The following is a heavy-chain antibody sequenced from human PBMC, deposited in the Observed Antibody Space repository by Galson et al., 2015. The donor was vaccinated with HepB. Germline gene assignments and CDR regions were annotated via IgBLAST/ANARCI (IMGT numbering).Heavy chain of an antibody. CDR3: ARGDYYESLAYNYGYFHH. D-gene: IGHD3-22*01. Sequence: SETLSLTCTVSGDSISSSSHYWGWIRQPPGKGLEWIASIYYSGSTYYNSSLKSRLTISVDTSKNQFSLKLSSVTAADTAVYYCARGDYYESLAYNYGYFHHWGQGTLVSVFS. J-gene: IGHJ1*01. V-gene: IGHV4-39*01. CDR2: IYYSGST. CDR1: GDSISSSSHY.